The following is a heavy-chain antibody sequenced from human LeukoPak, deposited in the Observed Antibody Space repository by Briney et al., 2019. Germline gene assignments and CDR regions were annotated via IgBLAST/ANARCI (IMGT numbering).Heavy chain of an antibody. Sequence: SVKVSCKASGGTFTSYAISWVRQAPGQGREWMGGIIPIFGTANYAQKFQGRVTITADESTSTAYLELSSLRSEDTAVYYCARSVVVPAAIEWDYYMDVWGKGTTVTVSS. CDR3: ARSVVVPAAIEWDYYMDV. J-gene: IGHJ6*03. V-gene: IGHV1-69*01. D-gene: IGHD2-2*02. CDR2: IIPIFGTA. CDR1: GGTFTSYA.